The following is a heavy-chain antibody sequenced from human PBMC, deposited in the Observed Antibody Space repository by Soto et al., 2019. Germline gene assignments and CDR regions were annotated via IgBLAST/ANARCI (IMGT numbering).Heavy chain of an antibody. J-gene: IGHJ4*02. V-gene: IGHV4-59*06. CDR3: AHKPYSFRWAVDY. CDR1: GGSISSYY. D-gene: IGHD5-18*01. Sequence: PSETLSLTCTVSGGSISSYYWSWIRQPPGKGLEWIGYIYYSGSTYYNPSLKSRVTISVDTSKNQFSLKLSSVTAADTATYYCAHKPYSFRWAVDYWGQGALVTVSS. CDR2: IYYSGST.